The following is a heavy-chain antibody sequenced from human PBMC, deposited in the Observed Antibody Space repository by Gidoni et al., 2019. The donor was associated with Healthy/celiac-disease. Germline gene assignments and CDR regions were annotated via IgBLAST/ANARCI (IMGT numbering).Heavy chain of an antibody. CDR2: IWYDGSNK. D-gene: IGHD6-13*01. CDR3: ARDQGSTRGWFDP. V-gene: IGHV3-33*01. Sequence: QVQLVESGGGVVQPGRSLRRSCAASGFTFRSYGMPWVRQAPGKGLEWVAVIWYDGSNKYYADSVKGRFTISRDNSKNTLYLQMNSLRAEDTAVYYCARDQGSTRGWFDPWGQGTLVTVSS. J-gene: IGHJ5*02. CDR1: GFTFRSYG.